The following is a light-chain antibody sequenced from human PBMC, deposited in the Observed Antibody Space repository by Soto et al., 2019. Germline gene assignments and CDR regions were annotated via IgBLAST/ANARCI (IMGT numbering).Light chain of an antibody. CDR1: QTLVXXXXXXY. CDR3: MQSTYWPPYT. J-gene: IGKJ2*01. V-gene: IGKV2-30*01. CDR2: QVS. Sequence: DVVMTQSPLSLPVTLGQPASISCTSSQTLVXXXXXXYLNWFHQRPGQSPRRLIYQVSNRDSGVPDRFSGSGSGTDFXXXISRVEAEDVGVYYCMQSTYWPPYTFGQGTKLEI.